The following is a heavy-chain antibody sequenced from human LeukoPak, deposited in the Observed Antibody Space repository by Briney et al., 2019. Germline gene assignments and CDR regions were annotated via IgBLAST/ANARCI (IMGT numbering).Heavy chain of an antibody. D-gene: IGHD3-22*01. CDR3: ARDRPYDSSGYHLFDY. Sequence: PSETLSLTCTVSGGSISSYYWSWIRQPPGKGLEWIGYIYYSGSTNYNPSLKGRVTISVDTSKNQFSLKLSSVTAADTAVYYCARDRPYDSSGYHLFDYWGQGTLVTVSS. V-gene: IGHV4-59*01. CDR2: IYYSGST. CDR1: GGSISSYY. J-gene: IGHJ4*02.